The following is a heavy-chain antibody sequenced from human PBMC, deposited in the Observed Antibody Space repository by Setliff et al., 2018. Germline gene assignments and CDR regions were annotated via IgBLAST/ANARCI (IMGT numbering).Heavy chain of an antibody. D-gene: IGHD4-17*01. CDR1: GYSISNDYF. V-gene: IGHV4-38-2*02. Sequence: PSETLSLTCTVSGYSISNDYFWGWIRQPPGKGLEWIGSIYHSGSTSYYPSLKSRVTISVDTSKNQFSLNLSSVTAADTAVYYCAGGRRYDYGWDFDYWGQGTLVTVSS. J-gene: IGHJ4*02. CDR3: AGGRRYDYGWDFDY. CDR2: IYHSGST.